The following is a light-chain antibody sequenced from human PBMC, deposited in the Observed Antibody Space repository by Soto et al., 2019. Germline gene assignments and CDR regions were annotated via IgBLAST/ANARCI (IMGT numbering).Light chain of an antibody. V-gene: IGLV2-14*01. CDR3: SSYSISTAYL. CDR2: EVS. Sequence: QSVLTQPASVSESPGQSITISCTGTSSDVGGYDYVSWYQLHPGKAPKLMVFEVSNRPSGVSYRFSGSKSGNTASLTISGLQAEDEADYFCSSYSISTAYLFGTGTKV. CDR1: SSDVGGYDY. J-gene: IGLJ1*01.